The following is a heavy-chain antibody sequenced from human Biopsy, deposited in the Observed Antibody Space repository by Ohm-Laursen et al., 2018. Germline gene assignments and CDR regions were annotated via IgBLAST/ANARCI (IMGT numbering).Heavy chain of an antibody. V-gene: IGHV3-48*03. CDR3: VRLEAGLFDAFDI. J-gene: IGHJ3*02. Sequence: GSLRLSCAASGFTLSTYEMNWVRQAPGKGLEWISFISHSSGPTNYADSVRGRFTISRDNAKNALYLQMNSLRVEDTAFYYCVRLEAGLFDAFDIWGHGTTVTVSS. D-gene: IGHD6-19*01. CDR1: GFTLSTYE. CDR2: ISHSSGPT.